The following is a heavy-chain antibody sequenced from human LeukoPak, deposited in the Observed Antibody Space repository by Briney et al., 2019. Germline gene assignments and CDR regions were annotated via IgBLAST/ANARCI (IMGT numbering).Heavy chain of an antibody. J-gene: IGHJ4*02. CDR1: GFTFSAYS. Sequence: PGGSLRLSCAASGFTFSAYSMNWVRQAPGKGLEWISYISSDSGTIFYADSVKGRFSISRDNAKNSLYLQMNSLRVDDTAVYYCARSNGLRYFDRWGRGTLVTVSS. V-gene: IGHV3-48*04. D-gene: IGHD4-11*01. CDR2: ISSDSGTI. CDR3: ARSNGLRYFDR.